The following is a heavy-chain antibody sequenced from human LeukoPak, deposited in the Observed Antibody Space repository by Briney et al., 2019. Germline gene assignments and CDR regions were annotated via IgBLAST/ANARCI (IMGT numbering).Heavy chain of an antibody. Sequence: SETLCLTCAVYGGSFSGYYWSWIRQPPGKGLEWIGEINHSGSTNYNPSLKSRVTISVDTSKNQFSLKLSSVTAADTAVYYCARGIVGATKAFDYWGQGTLVTVSS. D-gene: IGHD1-26*01. CDR2: INHSGST. J-gene: IGHJ4*02. CDR1: GGSFSGYY. V-gene: IGHV4-34*01. CDR3: ARGIVGATKAFDY.